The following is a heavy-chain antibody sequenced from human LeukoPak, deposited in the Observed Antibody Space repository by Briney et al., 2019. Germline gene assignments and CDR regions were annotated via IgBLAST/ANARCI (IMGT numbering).Heavy chain of an antibody. CDR2: INWNGGRT. V-gene: IGHV3-20*04. J-gene: IGHJ4*02. CDR3: ARGYYCDSSGYFFGHDY. CDR1: GFTFDNYC. Sequence: AGSLTLSCAASGFTFDNYCMSWVRQPPEKVLEWVSGINWNGGRTGYRDSVKGRLTISRDNAKTSMYLQMNSLRAEDTALYYCARGYYCDSSGYFFGHDYWGQGPLVTVSS. D-gene: IGHD3-22*01.